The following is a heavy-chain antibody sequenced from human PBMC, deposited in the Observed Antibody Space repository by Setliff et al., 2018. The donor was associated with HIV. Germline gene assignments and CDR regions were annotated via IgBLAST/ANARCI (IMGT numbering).Heavy chain of an antibody. CDR1: AGSIGSSTYY. V-gene: IGHV4-39*01. CDR3: SRHSITLVVGVPERDDAFDI. J-gene: IGHJ3*02. D-gene: IGHD3-22*01. Sequence: TLSLTCTVSAGSIGSSTYYWAWIRQPPGKGLEWIGTIYYSGRSYYNPSLRRRVTISVDTSKNQFSLKLGSVPAAETAAYYCSRHSITLVVGVPERDDAFDIWGQGTMVTVSS. CDR2: IYYSGRS.